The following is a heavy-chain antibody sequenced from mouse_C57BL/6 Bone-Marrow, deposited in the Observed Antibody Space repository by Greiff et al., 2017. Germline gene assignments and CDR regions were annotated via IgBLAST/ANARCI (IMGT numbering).Heavy chain of an antibody. Sequence: QVQLQQPGAELVKPGASVKLSCKASGYTFTSYWMQWVKPRPGQGLEWIGEIDPSDSYTNYNQKFKGKATLTVDTSSSTAYMQLSSLTSEDSAVYYCASGSDYYGSIYFDYWGQGTTLTVSS. CDR2: IDPSDSYT. CDR3: ASGSDYYGSIYFDY. V-gene: IGHV1-50*01. CDR1: GYTFTSYW. J-gene: IGHJ2*01. D-gene: IGHD1-1*01.